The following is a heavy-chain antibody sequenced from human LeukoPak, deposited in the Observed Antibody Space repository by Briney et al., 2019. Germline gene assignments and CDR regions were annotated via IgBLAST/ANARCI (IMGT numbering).Heavy chain of an antibody. D-gene: IGHD3-22*01. J-gene: IGHJ3*02. V-gene: IGHV3-30*03. CDR1: GFTFSDYY. CDR3: ASMIVVDI. Sequence: GGSLRLSCAASGFTFSDYYMSWIRQAPGKGLEWVAVISYDGSNKYYADSVKGRFTISRDNSKNTLYLQMNSLRAEDTAVYYCASMIVVDIWGQGTMVTVSS. CDR2: ISYDGSNK.